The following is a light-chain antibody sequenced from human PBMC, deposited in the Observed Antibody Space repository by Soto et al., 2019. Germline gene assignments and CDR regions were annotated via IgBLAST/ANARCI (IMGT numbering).Light chain of an antibody. Sequence: EIGLTQSPATLSLSPGERAILSCRASLRGSSYLSWYQQKPGQAPRLLIYDASNRATGIPARFSGSASGTDFTLTISSLEPEDFAVYYCQPRSNWPLTFGGGTKVEIK. CDR3: QPRSNWPLT. CDR2: DAS. J-gene: IGKJ4*01. CDR1: LRGSSY. V-gene: IGKV3-11*01.